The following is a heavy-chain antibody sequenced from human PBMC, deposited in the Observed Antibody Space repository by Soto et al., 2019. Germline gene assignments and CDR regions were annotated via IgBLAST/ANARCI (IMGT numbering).Heavy chain of an antibody. CDR2: INQDGSAT. D-gene: IGHD7-27*01. V-gene: IGHV3-7*03. CDR1: GLTFSTTW. Sequence: PGGSLRLSCAVSGLTFSTTWMTWVRQAPGKGLEWLASINQDGSATYYVGSVKGRFTISRDNAKNSLYLQLNSLRAEDSATYYCARDRGPNTLDYWGQGTLVTVSS. CDR3: ARDRGPNTLDY. J-gene: IGHJ4*02.